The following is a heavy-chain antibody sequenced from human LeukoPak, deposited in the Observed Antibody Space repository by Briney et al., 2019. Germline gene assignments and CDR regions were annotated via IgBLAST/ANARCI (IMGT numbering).Heavy chain of an antibody. CDR1: GFTFSTNP. CDR2: IGAGGTT. Sequence: GGSLRLSCAASGFTFSTNPMSWVRQAPGKGLEWVSTIGAGGTTYYADSMKGRFTISRDNSKNTLYLQVNSLRVDDTAVYYCAKASTQAPRVYDYWGQGTLVTVSS. D-gene: IGHD5/OR15-5a*01. V-gene: IGHV3-23*01. J-gene: IGHJ4*02. CDR3: AKASTQAPRVYDY.